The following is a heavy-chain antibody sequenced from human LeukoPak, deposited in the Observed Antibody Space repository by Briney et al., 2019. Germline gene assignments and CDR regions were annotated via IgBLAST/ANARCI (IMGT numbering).Heavy chain of an antibody. V-gene: IGHV1-69*01. J-gene: IGHJ4*02. CDR1: GGTFSSYA. CDR3: ATGTPHYYDSSGYFLSGFDY. Sequence: SVKVSCKASGGTFSSYAISWVRQAPGQGLEWMGGIIPIFGTANYAQKFQGRVTIPADESTSTAYMELSSLRSEDTAVYYCATGTPHYYDSSGYFLSGFDYWGQGTLVTVSS. D-gene: IGHD3-22*01. CDR2: IIPIFGTA.